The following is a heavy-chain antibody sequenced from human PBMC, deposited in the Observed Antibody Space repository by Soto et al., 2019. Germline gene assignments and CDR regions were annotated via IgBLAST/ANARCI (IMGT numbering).Heavy chain of an antibody. Sequence: ASVKVSCKASGFTFTSSAVQWVRQARGQRLEWIGWIVVGSGNTNYAQKFQERVTITRDMSTSTAYMELSSLRSEDTAVYYCAVDQIGNYDFWSGYGGMDVWGQGTTVTVSS. CDR1: GFTFTSSA. D-gene: IGHD3-3*01. J-gene: IGHJ6*02. CDR2: IVVGSGNT. V-gene: IGHV1-58*01. CDR3: AVDQIGNYDFWSGYGGMDV.